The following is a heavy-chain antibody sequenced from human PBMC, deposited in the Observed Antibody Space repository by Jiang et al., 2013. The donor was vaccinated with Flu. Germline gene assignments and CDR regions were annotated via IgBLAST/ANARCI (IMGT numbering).Heavy chain of an antibody. J-gene: IGHJ3*02. CDR1: GFTFSSYS. CDR3: AREGGGDYEDAFDI. D-gene: IGHD4-17*01. Sequence: AASGFTFSSYSMNWVRQAPGKGLEWVSSISSSSSYIYYADSVKGRFTISRDNAKNSLYLQMNSLRAEDTAVYYCAREGGGDYEDAFDIWGQGTMVTVSS. CDR2: ISSSSSYI. V-gene: IGHV3-21*01.